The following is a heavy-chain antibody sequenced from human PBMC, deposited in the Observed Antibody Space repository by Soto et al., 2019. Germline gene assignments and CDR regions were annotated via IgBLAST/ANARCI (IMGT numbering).Heavy chain of an antibody. CDR1: GFTFSSYS. V-gene: IGHV3-21*01. CDR2: ISSSSSYI. CDR3: ARGRVKKVAATGAFDI. D-gene: IGHD2-15*01. J-gene: IGHJ3*02. Sequence: GGSLRLSCAASGFTFSSYSMNWVRQAPGKGLEWVSSISSSSSYIYYADSVKGQFTISRDNAKNSLYLQMNSLRAEDTAVYYCARGRVKKVAATGAFDIWGQGTMVTVSS.